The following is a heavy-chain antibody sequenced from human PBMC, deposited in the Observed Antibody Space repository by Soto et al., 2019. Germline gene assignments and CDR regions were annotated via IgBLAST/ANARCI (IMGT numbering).Heavy chain of an antibody. D-gene: IGHD4-17*01. CDR2: IAVGSGNT. CDR3: AAAPMTTVTNYYYSGMDV. Sequence: QMQLVQSGPEVKKPGTSVKVSCKASGFTFTSSAMQWVRQARGQRLEWIGWIAVGSGNTNYAQKFQERVTITRDMXPXTXXMDLSSLRAEDTAVYYCAAAPMTTVTNYYYSGMDVWGQGTTVTVSS. J-gene: IGHJ6*02. CDR1: GFTFTSSA. V-gene: IGHV1-58*02.